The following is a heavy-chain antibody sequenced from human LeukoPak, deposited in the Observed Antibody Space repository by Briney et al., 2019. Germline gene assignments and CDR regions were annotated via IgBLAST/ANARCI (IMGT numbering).Heavy chain of an antibody. CDR2: INTNTGNP. V-gene: IGHV7-4-1*02. Sequence: GASVKVSCKASGYTFTSYAMNWVRQAPGQGLEWMGWINTNTGNPTYARGFTGRFVFSLDTSVSTAYLQISSLKAEDTAVYYCARDARACSSTSCYRWNWFDPWGQGTLVTVS. J-gene: IGHJ5*02. D-gene: IGHD2-2*01. CDR3: ARDARACSSTSCYRWNWFDP. CDR1: GYTFTSYA.